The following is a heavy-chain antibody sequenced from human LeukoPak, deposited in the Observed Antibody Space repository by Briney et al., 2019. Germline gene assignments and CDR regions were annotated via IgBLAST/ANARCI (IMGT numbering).Heavy chain of an antibody. V-gene: IGHV3-9*01. Sequence: GGSLRLSCAASGFTFDDYAMHWVRQAPGKGLEWVSGISWNSGSIGYADSVKGRFTISRDNSKNTLYLQMNSLRVEDTAVYYCAKSQSQQMVLVYWGQGTLVTVSS. CDR2: ISWNSGSI. D-gene: IGHD6-13*01. CDR3: AKSQSQQMVLVY. CDR1: GFTFDDYA. J-gene: IGHJ4*02.